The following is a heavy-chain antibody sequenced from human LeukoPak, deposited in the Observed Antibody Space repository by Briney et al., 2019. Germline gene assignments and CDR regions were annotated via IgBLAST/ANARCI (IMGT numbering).Heavy chain of an antibody. V-gene: IGHV3-21*01. D-gene: IGHD2-2*02. CDR1: GFTFSSYG. CDR3: ARGSNYCSSISCHMND. CDR2: ISGSGDNT. Sequence: PGGSLRLSCAVSGFTFSSYGMSWVRQAPGKGLEWVSGISGSGDNTYHADSVKGRFTISRDNAKNSLYLQMNSLRAEDTAVYYCARGSNYCSSISCHMNDWGQGTLVTVSS. J-gene: IGHJ4*02.